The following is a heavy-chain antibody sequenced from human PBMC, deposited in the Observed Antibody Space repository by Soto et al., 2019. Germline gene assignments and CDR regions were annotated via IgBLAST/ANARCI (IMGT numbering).Heavy chain of an antibody. CDR2: ISSSSTTI. J-gene: IGHJ4*02. CDR1: GFMFNRYS. V-gene: IGHV3-48*02. CDR3: ARGPSSYYYDSSAYETLFDY. D-gene: IGHD3-22*01. Sequence: LRLSCAASGFMFNRYSMNWVRQAPGKGLEWVSYISSSSTTIYYADSVKARFTISRDNVRNSVYLQMNSLRDEDTAVYYCARGPSSYYYDSSAYETLFDYWGQGTLVTVSS.